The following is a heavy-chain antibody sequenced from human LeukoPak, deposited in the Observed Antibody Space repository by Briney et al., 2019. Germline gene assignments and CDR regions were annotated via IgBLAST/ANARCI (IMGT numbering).Heavy chain of an antibody. CDR3: AGEGIYYYDSSGYLDY. CDR1: GYTFTGYY. D-gene: IGHD3-22*01. V-gene: IGHV3-30-3*01. J-gene: IGHJ4*02. CDR2: ISYDGSNK. Sequence: SCKASGYTFTGYYMHWVRQAPGKGLEWVAVISYDGSNKYYADSVKGRFTISRDNSKNTLYLQMNSLRAEDTAVYYCAGEGIYYYDSSGYLDYWGQGTLVTVSS.